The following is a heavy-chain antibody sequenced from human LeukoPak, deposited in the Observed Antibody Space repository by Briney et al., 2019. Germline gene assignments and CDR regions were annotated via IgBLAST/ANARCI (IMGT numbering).Heavy chain of an antibody. V-gene: IGHV3-48*01. CDR1: GFTFTSYA. CDR2: ISSSGSAK. D-gene: IGHD6-19*01. J-gene: IGHJ4*02. Sequence: GGSLRLSCVASGFTFTSYAMNWVRQAPGKGLEWVSYISSSGSAKYYADSVKGRFTISRDNAKNSLYLQMNSLRAEDTAVYYCTRVLYSSGWYGDHYWGQGTLVTVSS. CDR3: TRVLYSSGWYGDHY.